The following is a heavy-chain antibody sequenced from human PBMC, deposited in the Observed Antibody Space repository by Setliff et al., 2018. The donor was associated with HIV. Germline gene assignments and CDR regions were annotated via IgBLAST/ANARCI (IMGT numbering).Heavy chain of an antibody. J-gene: IGHJ1*01. D-gene: IGHD2-21*02. CDR3: ASRGIVVVTMSMPDEFFVH. CDR1: GDSISRYY. Sequence: KTSETLSLTCNVSGDSISRYYWSWIRQPPGKGLAWIGYISNSGKTYYNPSLNRRVTMSIDTSKNQLSLNLDSVTAVDTATYYCASRGIVVVTMSMPDEFFVHWGHGTLVTVSS. V-gene: IGHV4-59*04. CDR2: ISNSGKT.